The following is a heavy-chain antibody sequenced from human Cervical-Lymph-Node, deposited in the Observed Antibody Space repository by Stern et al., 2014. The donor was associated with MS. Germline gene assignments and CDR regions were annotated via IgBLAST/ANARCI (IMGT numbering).Heavy chain of an antibody. CDR1: AFNFNNYA. CDR3: AADRYCSADSCQGLFDY. CDR2: IWYDGTKK. J-gene: IGHJ4*02. V-gene: IGHV3-33*01. D-gene: IGHD2-15*01. Sequence: VQLEESGGGVVQPGTSLRLSWAASAFNFNNYALHWVRQAPGKGLDWVAVIWYDGTKKYYADCVRGRFTISRDHSKNTLYLQMTGLRADDTAVYYCAADRYCSADSCQGLFDYWGQGTLVTVSS.